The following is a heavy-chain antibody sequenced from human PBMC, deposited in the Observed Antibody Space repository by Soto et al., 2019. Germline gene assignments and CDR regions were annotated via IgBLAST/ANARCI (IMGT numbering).Heavy chain of an antibody. Sequence: QVQLVQSGAEVKEPGDSMKVSCKGSGYNFITYGITWVRQAPGQGLQWMGWSIPYSHNFNFAKKFQGRVTMTTDTSTRTAYIELRSLTFDDTAVYYCARDNGSGWTDFWGQGTLVTVSS. V-gene: IGHV1-18*01. D-gene: IGHD6-19*01. CDR2: SIPYSHNF. CDR3: ARDNGSGWTDF. J-gene: IGHJ4*02. CDR1: GYNFITYG.